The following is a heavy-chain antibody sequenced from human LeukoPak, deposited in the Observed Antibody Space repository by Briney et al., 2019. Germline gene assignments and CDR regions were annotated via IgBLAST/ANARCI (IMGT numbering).Heavy chain of an antibody. Sequence: GGSLRLSCTTSGSMFGDYAMSWVRQAPGKGLEWVGLIRSKAYGGTIEYAASVKGRFTISRDDSKSVAYLQMNSLETEDTAVYYCARDRIFDYWGQGTLVTVSS. D-gene: IGHD3-3*02. CDR2: IRSKAYGGTI. J-gene: IGHJ4*02. V-gene: IGHV3-49*04. CDR3: ARDRIFDY. CDR1: GSMFGDYA.